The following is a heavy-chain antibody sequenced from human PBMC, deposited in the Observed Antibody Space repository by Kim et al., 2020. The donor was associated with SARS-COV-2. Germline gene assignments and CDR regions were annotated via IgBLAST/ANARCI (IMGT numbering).Heavy chain of an antibody. J-gene: IGHJ6*02. CDR1: GFTFSSYA. CDR2: ISYDGSNK. D-gene: IGHD6-19*01. V-gene: IGHV3-30*04. Sequence: GGSLRLSCAASGFTFSSYAMHWVRQAPGKGLEWVAVISYDGSNKYYADSVKGLFTISRDNSKNTLYLQMNSLRAEDTAVYYCARTASSGWFYYYYGMDVWGQGTTVTVSS. CDR3: ARTASSGWFYYYYGMDV.